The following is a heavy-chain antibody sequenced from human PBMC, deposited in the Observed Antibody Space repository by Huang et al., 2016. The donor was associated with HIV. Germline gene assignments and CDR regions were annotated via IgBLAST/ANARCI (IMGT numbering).Heavy chain of an antibody. CDR1: GYTFTNYG. Sequence: QVQLVQSGSELKKPGASVKVSCKASGYTFTNYGVHWVRQAPGQGLEWMGWINTDTGKPRYAQGLTGRFVVSLDTSVNTAYLQISSLKAADSAIYYCVRVRRVMDTYCVADCSTLEAFDIWGQGTVVTVSA. D-gene: IGHD2-21*02. J-gene: IGHJ3*02. CDR3: VRVRRVMDTYCVADCSTLEAFDI. CDR2: INTDTGKP. V-gene: IGHV7-4-1*02.